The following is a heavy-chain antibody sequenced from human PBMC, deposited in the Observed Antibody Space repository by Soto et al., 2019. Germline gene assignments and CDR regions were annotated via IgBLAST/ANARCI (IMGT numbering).Heavy chain of an antibody. J-gene: IGHJ1*01. D-gene: IGHD6-19*01. Sequence: GGSLRLSCAASGFTFSSYSMNWVRQAPGKGLEWVSYISSSSSTIYYADSVKGRFTISRDNAKNSLYLQMNSLRDEDTAVYFCARDEPPTDSGWYDYFQHWGQGTLVTVSS. CDR2: ISSSSSTI. CDR1: GFTFSSYS. V-gene: IGHV3-48*02. CDR3: ARDEPPTDSGWYDYFQH.